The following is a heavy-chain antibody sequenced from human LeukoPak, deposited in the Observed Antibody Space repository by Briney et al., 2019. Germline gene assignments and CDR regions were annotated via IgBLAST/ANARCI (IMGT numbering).Heavy chain of an antibody. V-gene: IGHV1-69*13. D-gene: IGHD6-6*01. CDR2: IIPIFGTA. Sequence: SVKVSCKASGGTFSSYAISWVRQAPGQGLGWMGGIIPIFGTANYAQKFQGRVTITADESTSTAYMELSSLRSEDTAVYYCARLPLRSIAVGYYGMDVWGQGTTVTVSS. J-gene: IGHJ6*02. CDR1: GGTFSSYA. CDR3: ARLPLRSIAVGYYGMDV.